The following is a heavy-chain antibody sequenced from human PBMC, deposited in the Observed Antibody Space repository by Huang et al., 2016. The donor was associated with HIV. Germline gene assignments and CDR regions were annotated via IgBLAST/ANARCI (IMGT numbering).Heavy chain of an antibody. D-gene: IGHD3-22*01. Sequence: EVQLVESGGGLVQPGGSLRLSCAASGFTFSSYWMHWGLQAPGKGLVWGSRINSDGSRSGYADSVKGRFTISRDNAKNTLYLQMNSLRAEDTAVYYCVRDPRIQSWLNYFDYWGQGTLVSVSS. V-gene: IGHV3-74*01. CDR3: VRDPRIQSWLNYFDY. J-gene: IGHJ4*02. CDR2: INSDGSRS. CDR1: GFTFSSYW.